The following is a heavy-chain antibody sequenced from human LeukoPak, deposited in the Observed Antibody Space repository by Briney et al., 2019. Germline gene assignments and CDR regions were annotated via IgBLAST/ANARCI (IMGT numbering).Heavy chain of an antibody. D-gene: IGHD2-15*01. J-gene: IGHJ4*02. CDR3: ARDPQYCSGGSCYSFDY. CDR2: IRYDGSNK. Sequence: GGSLRLSCAASGFTFSSYGMHWVRQAPGKGLEWVAFIRYDGSNKYCADSVKGRFTISRDNSKNTLYLQMNSLRAEDTAVYYCARDPQYCSGGSCYSFDYWGQGTLVTVSS. V-gene: IGHV3-30*02. CDR1: GFTFSSYG.